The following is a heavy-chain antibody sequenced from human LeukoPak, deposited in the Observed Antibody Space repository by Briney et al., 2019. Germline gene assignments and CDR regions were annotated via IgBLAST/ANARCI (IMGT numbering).Heavy chain of an antibody. CDR2: ISGSGGST. CDR3: ARAPHFFDTSGSRYYFDY. J-gene: IGHJ4*02. CDR1: GFTFSSYG. V-gene: IGHV3-23*01. Sequence: PGGSLRLSCAASGFTFSSYGMSWVRQAPGEGLEWVSGISGSGGSTHYADSVKGRFTISRDNSKNTLYLEMNSLRAEDTAVYYCARAPHFFDTSGSRYYFDYWGQGALVTVSS. D-gene: IGHD3-22*01.